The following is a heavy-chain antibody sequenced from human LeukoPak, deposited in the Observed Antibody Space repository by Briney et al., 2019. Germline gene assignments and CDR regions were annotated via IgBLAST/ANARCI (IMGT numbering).Heavy chain of an antibody. Sequence: SETLSLTCAVSGDSISSGGYFWSWIRQPPGKGLEWIGYIYESSHALYNPSLKSRVSISGDKSKNQFSLKLSSVTAADTAVYYCARLGPYSNSHYWGQGTLVTVSS. CDR3: ARLGPYSNSHY. CDR2: IYESSHA. V-gene: IGHV4-30-2*01. D-gene: IGHD4-11*01. J-gene: IGHJ4*02. CDR1: GDSISSGGYF.